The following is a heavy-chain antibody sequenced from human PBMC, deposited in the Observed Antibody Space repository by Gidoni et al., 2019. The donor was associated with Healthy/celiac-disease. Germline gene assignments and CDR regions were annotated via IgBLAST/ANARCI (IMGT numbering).Heavy chain of an antibody. CDR3: ASLWYWVAGVDY. CDR1: AFPFSDYY. V-gene: IGHV3-11*01. Sequence: QVQLVESGGGLVTPGGSLRLSCAASAFPFSDYYMGWLRQAPGKGLEWVSYSSSSGSTTYDADSVKGRFTISRDNAKNSLYLQMNSLRAEDTAVYYWASLWYWVAGVDYWGQGTLVTVSS. CDR2: SSSSGSTT. J-gene: IGHJ4*02. D-gene: IGHD6-19*01.